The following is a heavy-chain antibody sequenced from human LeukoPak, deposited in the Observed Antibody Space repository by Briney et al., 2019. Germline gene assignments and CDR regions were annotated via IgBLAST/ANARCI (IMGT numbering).Heavy chain of an antibody. V-gene: IGHV4-39*07. D-gene: IGHD1-26*01. Sequence: PSETLSLTCTVSGGSISTSNYYWGWIRQPPGKGLEWIGNIFYSGSTYYSPSLRSRVTISVDASKNRFSLKLSSVTAADTAVYYCAREGGWQLPFDYWGQGTLVTVSS. CDR3: AREGGWQLPFDY. CDR2: IFYSGST. J-gene: IGHJ4*02. CDR1: GGSISTSNYY.